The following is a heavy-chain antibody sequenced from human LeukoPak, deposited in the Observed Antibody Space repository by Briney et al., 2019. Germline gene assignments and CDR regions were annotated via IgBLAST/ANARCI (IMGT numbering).Heavy chain of an antibody. CDR1: GYSISGGCY. CDR3: ARNNRNGFDF. V-gene: IGHV4-38-2*02. D-gene: IGHD2-8*01. Sequence: PSETLSLTCTVSGYSISGGCYWGWIRQPPGKGLEWIGTIFQSVSTYYNPSLKSRVTTSVDTSKNQFSLKLSSVTAADTAVYYCARNNRNGFDFWSQGTLVTVSS. J-gene: IGHJ4*02. CDR2: IFQSVST.